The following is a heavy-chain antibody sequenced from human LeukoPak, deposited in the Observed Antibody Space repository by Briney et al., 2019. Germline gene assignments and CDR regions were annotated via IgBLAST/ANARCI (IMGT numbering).Heavy chain of an antibody. CDR3: ARSPFSGDDDAFDI. CDR2: ITPFNGNT. Sequence: GASVKVSCKASGYTFTYRYLHWVRQAPGQALEWMGWITPFNGNTNYAQQFQDRVTITRDRSRNTVYMELNSLRFEDTAMYYCARSPFSGDDDAFDIWGQETMVTVSS. J-gene: IGHJ3*02. V-gene: IGHV1-45*02. CDR1: GYTFTYRY. D-gene: IGHD5-12*01.